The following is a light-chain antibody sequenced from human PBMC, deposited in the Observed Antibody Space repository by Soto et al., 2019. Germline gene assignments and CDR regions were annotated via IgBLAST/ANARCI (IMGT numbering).Light chain of an antibody. V-gene: IGKV1-12*01. CDR3: QQANSFPWT. J-gene: IGKJ1*01. CDR2: ATS. Sequence: DIQMTQSPSSVSASVGDRVTITCRASQDISSWLAWYQQKPGKAPKLLIYATSSLQSGVTSRFSGSGSGTDFTLTISSLQPEDFATYYCQQANSFPWTFGQGTKVEVK. CDR1: QDISSW.